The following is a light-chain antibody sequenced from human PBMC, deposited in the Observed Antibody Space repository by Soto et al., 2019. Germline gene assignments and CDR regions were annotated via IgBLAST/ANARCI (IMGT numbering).Light chain of an antibody. Sequence: DIQMTQSPSTLSGSVGDRVTITCRASQTISNWLAWYQQKPGKAPKVLIFDASTLDGGVPSRFSGRRSGTDFTLIISSLQPSDFATYYCQQDNTYPLTFGGGTKVDI. CDR1: QTISNW. CDR3: QQDNTYPLT. J-gene: IGKJ4*01. V-gene: IGKV1-5*01. CDR2: DAS.